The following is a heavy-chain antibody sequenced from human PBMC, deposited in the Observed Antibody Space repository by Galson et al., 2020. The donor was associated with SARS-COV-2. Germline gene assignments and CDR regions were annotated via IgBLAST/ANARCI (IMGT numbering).Heavy chain of an antibody. J-gene: IGHJ4*02. Sequence: ETLSLTCTVSGGSISSSLYYWGWIRQPPGKGLEWIGSIYYSGSTYYNPSLKSRVTTSVDASKNQFSLKLSSVTAADTAVYYCARQWIWFGDLWYFDDWGQGTLVTVSS. V-gene: IGHV4-39*01. D-gene: IGHD3-10*01. CDR1: GGSISSSLYY. CDR3: ARQWIWFGDLWYFDD. CDR2: IYYSGST.